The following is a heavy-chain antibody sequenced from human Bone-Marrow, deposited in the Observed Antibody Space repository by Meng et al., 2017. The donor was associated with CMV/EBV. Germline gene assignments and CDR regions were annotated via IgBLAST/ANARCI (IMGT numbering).Heavy chain of an antibody. V-gene: IGHV3-7*01. CDR2: IKQDGSEK. CDR3: ARDRTGTFEY. CDR1: GFSFIDYY. J-gene: IGHJ4*02. Sequence: GGSLRLSCAASGFSFIDYYMIWIRQTPGKGLEWVANIKQDGSEKYYVDSVKGRFTISRDNAKNSLYLQMNSLRAEDTAVYYCARDRTGTFEYWGQGTLVTVSS. D-gene: IGHD1-1*01.